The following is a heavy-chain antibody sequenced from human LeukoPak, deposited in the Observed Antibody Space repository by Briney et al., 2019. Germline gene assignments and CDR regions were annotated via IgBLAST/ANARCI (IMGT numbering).Heavy chain of an antibody. Sequence: SETLSPSCAVSGGSISSGGYSWSWIRQPPGKGLEWIGYIYHSGSTYYNPSLKSRVTISVDTSKNQFSLKLSSVTAADTAVYYCTRGQVSGVVPAAGFDYWGQGTLVTVSS. CDR3: TRGQVSGVVPAAGFDY. D-gene: IGHD2-2*01. CDR2: IYHSGST. V-gene: IGHV4-30-2*01. J-gene: IGHJ4*02. CDR1: GGSISSGGYS.